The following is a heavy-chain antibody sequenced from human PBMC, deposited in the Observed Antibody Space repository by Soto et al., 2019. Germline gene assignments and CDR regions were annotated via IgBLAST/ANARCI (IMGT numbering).Heavy chain of an antibody. J-gene: IGHJ6*02. V-gene: IGHV3-33*08. CDR1: ECNFIAYG. Sequence: GVPLRVCCTASECNFIAYGIRRVLQAPGKGLEWVAVIWFNGTKKYYADSVNGRFTISRDNSKNTLYLQMNSLRAEDTAVYYCASQIFWSGSTAHGMEVWGQGTAVIVFS. D-gene: IGHD3-3*01. CDR3: ASQIFWSGSTAHGMEV. CDR2: IWFNGTKK.